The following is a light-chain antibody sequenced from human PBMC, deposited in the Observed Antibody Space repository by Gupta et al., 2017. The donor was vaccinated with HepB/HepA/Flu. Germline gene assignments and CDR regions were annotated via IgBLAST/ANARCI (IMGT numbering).Light chain of an antibody. CDR2: DVS. CDR3: SSFAHNTFF. V-gene: IGLV2-8*01. Sequence: QSALTQPPSASGSPGQSVAISCTGTSSDIGISNFVSWYQQYPGKAPRLIIHDVSQRPSGVPDRFSGSKSGSMASLTVSGLQAEDEADYYCSSFAHNTFFFGTGTTVTVL. J-gene: IGLJ1*01. CDR1: SSDIGISNF.